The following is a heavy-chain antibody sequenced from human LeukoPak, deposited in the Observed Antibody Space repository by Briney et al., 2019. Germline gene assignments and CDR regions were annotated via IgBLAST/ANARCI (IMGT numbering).Heavy chain of an antibody. V-gene: IGHV4-59*01. J-gene: IGHJ6*03. CDR1: GGSISSYY. CDR3: ARDRGYSYGYYYYYMDV. Sequence: SETLSLXCTVSGGSISSYYWSWIRQPPGKGLEWIGYIYYSGSTNYNPSLKSRVTISVDTSKNQFSLKLSSVTAADTAVYYCARDRGYSYGYYYYYMDVWGKGTTVTVSS. CDR2: IYYSGST. D-gene: IGHD5-18*01.